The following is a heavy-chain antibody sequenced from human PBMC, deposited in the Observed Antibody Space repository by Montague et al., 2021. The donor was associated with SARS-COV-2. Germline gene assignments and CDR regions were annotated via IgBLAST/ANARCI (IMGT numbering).Heavy chain of an antibody. V-gene: IGHV4-61*05. CDR3: AQVKRRLGGVSFDS. CDR2: IFHTGTS. CDR1: GDSIINIKTSY. D-gene: IGHD3-16*01. J-gene: IGHJ4*02. Sequence: SETLSLTCNVSGDSIINIKTSYWGWIRLPPEKGLEWIGYIFHTGTSDYQASLKSRATMSVDTSKTQCSRILTSVTAADTAVYFCAQVKRRLGGVSFDSWGQGALVTVSS.